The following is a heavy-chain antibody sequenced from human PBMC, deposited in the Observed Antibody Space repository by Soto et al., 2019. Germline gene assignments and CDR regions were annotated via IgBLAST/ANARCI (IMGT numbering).Heavy chain of an antibody. J-gene: IGHJ3*02. D-gene: IGHD2-8*01. CDR1: DYTFAAYW. V-gene: IGHV5-51*01. CDR2: INPGDSDV. Sequence: PGESLKISCKGFDYTFAAYWIGWVRQMPGKGLEWMGIINPGDSDVRYSPPFEGQVTISADKSINTAYLQWSSLKASDTAMYYCARPDYTKGVWYRVYDIWGQGTMVTVSS. CDR3: ARPDYTKGVWYRVYDI.